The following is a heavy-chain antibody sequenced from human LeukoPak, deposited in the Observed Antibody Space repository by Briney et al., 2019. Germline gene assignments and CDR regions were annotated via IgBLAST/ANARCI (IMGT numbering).Heavy chain of an antibody. V-gene: IGHV5-51*01. Sequence: ASVKVSCKASGYNFSSNWIAWVRQMPGKGLEWVGNIYPGDSDIRYSPSFQGQVTTSADRSSNTAYLQWSSLKASDTAMFYCARTPNNSPFDYVSWGQGTLVTVSS. J-gene: IGHJ4*02. D-gene: IGHD3-16*01. CDR3: ARTPNNSPFDYVS. CDR2: IYPGDSDI. CDR1: GYNFSSNW.